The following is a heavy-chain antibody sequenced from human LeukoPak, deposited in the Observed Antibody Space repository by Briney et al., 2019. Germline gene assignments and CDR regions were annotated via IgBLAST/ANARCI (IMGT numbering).Heavy chain of an antibody. CDR1: GYTFTSYD. V-gene: IGHV1-3*01. Sequence: ASVKVSCKASGYTFTSYDINWVRQATGQGLEWMGWINAGNGNTKYSQKFQGRVTITRDTSASTAYMELSSLRSEVTAVYYCARGQYSSGWYGIDYWGQGTLVTVSS. J-gene: IGHJ4*02. CDR2: INAGNGNT. CDR3: ARGQYSSGWYGIDY. D-gene: IGHD6-19*01.